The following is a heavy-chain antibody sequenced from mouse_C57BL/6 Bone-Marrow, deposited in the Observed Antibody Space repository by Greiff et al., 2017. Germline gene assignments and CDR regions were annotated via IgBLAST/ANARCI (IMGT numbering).Heavy chain of an antibody. D-gene: IGHD1-1*01. CDR3: ARGAVVAPYAMDY. CDR1: GYTFTNYW. Sequence: QVQLQQSGAELVRPGTSVKMSCKASGYTFTNYWIGWAKQRPGHGLEWIGDIYPGGGYTNYNEKFKGKATLTADKSSSTAYMQFSSLTSEDSAIYYGARGAVVAPYAMDYWGQGTSGTVSS. V-gene: IGHV1-63*01. CDR2: IYPGGGYT. J-gene: IGHJ4*01.